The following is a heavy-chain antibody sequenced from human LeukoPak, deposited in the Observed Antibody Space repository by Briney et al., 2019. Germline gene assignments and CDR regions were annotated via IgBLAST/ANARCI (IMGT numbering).Heavy chain of an antibody. CDR1: GGSFSGYY. Sequence: SETLSLTCAVYGGSFSGYYWSWIRQPPGKGLEWIGEINHSGSTNYNPSLKSRVTISVDTSKNQFSLKLSSVTAADTAVYYCARARYNWRPFDYWGQGTLVTVSS. CDR2: INHSGST. CDR3: ARARYNWRPFDY. D-gene: IGHD1-1*01. V-gene: IGHV4-34*01. J-gene: IGHJ4*02.